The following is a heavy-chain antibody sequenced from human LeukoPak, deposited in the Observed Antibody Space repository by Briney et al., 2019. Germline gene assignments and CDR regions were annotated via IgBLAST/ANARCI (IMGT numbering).Heavy chain of an antibody. CDR1: GGSISSSNW. CDR3: ARRTSYSSGWYGDAFDI. V-gene: IGHV4-4*02. Sequence: SETLSLTCAVSGGSISSSNWWSWVRQPPGKGLEWIGEIYHSGSTNYNPSLKSRVTISVDKSKNQFSLKLSSVTAADTAVYYCARRTSYSSGWYGDAFDIWGQGTVVTVSS. CDR2: IYHSGST. J-gene: IGHJ3*02. D-gene: IGHD6-19*01.